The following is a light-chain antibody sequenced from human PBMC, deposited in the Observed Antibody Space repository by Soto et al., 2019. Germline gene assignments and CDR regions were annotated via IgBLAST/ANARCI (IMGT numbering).Light chain of an antibody. CDR1: NIGQKS. V-gene: IGLV3-21*02. CDR3: QVWDSSIDVVV. J-gene: IGLJ2*01. CDR2: DDT. Sequence: SYVLTQPPSVSVAPGQTASITCGGDNIGQKSVHWYQQKPGQAPVVVVSDDTDRPSGIPERFSGSNSGYTAILTISRVEAGDEADYYCQVWDSSIDVVVFGGGTKVTVL.